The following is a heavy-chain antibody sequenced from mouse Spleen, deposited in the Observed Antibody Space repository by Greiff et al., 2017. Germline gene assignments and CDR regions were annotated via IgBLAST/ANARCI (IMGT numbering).Heavy chain of an antibody. J-gene: IGHJ2*01. Sequence: EVQLQQSGPELVKPGASVKIPCKASGYTFTDYNMDWVKQSHGKSLEWIGDINPNNGGTIYNQKFKGKATLTVDKSSSTAYMELRSLTSEDTAVYYCAREGWLRRGSAYYFDYWGQGTTLTVSS. V-gene: IGHV1-18*01. D-gene: IGHD2-2*01. CDR3: AREGWLRRGSAYYFDY. CDR2: INPNNGGT. CDR1: GYTFTDYN.